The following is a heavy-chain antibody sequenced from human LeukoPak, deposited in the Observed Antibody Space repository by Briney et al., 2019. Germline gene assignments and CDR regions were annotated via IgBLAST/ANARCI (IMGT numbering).Heavy chain of an antibody. J-gene: IGHJ4*02. CDR3: VRHLSDITSCPNY. V-gene: IGHV5-51*01. Sequence: GESLKISCKGSGYSYTTYWIGWVRQMPGKGLEWMGNIYLDDSDIKYSPSFQGQVTISADKSISTAYLQWNSLQASDTAIYYCVRHLSDITSCPNYWGPGTLITVAS. CDR1: GYSYTTYW. CDR2: IYLDDSDI. D-gene: IGHD2-2*01.